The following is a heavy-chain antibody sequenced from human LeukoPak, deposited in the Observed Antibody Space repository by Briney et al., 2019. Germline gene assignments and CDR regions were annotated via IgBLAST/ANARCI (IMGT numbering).Heavy chain of an antibody. CDR3: ARDPRYSSSWYGYFQH. D-gene: IGHD6-13*01. CDR1: GFTFTSYG. CDR2: IWYDGSNK. J-gene: IGHJ1*01. Sequence: GGSLRPSCSASGFTFTSYGMHWVRQAPGKALEWVAVIWYDGSNKYYADSVKGRFTISRDNSKNTLYLQMNSLRAEDTAVYYCARDPRYSSSWYGYFQHWGQGTLVTVSS. V-gene: IGHV3-33*01.